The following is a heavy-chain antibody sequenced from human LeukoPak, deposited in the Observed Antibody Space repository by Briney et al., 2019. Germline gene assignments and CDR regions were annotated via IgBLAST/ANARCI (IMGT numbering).Heavy chain of an antibody. J-gene: IGHJ4*02. CDR2: IYTSGST. D-gene: IGHD4-17*01. CDR3: ASQGPGYGAVGRYFDY. Sequence: SETLSLTCTLSGGSISSGSYYWSWIRQPAGKGLEWIGRIYTSGSTNYNPSLKSRVTISVDTSKNQFSLKLSSVTAADTAVYYCASQGPGYGAVGRYFDYWGQGTLVTVSS. CDR1: GGSISSGSYY. V-gene: IGHV4-61*02.